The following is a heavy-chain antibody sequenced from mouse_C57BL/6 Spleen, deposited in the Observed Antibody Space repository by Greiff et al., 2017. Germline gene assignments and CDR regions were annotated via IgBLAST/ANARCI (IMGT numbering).Heavy chain of an antibody. CDR3: ARGELSLRRAAWFAY. J-gene: IGHJ3*01. D-gene: IGHD2-12*01. CDR2: IYPDSGST. CDR1: GYTFTSYW. V-gene: IGHV1-55*01. Sequence: QVQLQQPGAELVKPGASVKMSCKASGYTFTSYWITWVKQRPGQGLEWIGDIYPDSGSTNYNEKFKSKATLTVDTSSSTAYMQLSSLTSEDSAVYYCARGELSLRRAAWFAYWGQGTLVTVSA.